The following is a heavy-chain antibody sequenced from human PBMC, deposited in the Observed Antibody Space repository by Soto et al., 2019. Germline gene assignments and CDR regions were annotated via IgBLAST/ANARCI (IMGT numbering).Heavy chain of an antibody. J-gene: IGHJ4*02. D-gene: IGHD3-22*01. Sequence: HGESLKISCKGSGYSFAGYWSTWVRQKPGKGLEWMGRIDPSDSQTYYSPSFRGHVTISATKSITTVFLQWSSLRASDTAMYYCARQIYDSDTGPNFQYYFDNWGQGTQVTVSS. V-gene: IGHV5-10-1*01. CDR3: ARQIYDSDTGPNFQYYFDN. CDR2: IDPSDSQT. CDR1: GYSFAGYW.